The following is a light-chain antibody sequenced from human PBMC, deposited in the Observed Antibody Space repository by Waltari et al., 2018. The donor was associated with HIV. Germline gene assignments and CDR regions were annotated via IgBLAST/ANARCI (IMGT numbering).Light chain of an antibody. CDR3: QQYGSSQYT. Sequence: EIVLTPSPGTLSLSPGERATLSCRASQSISRSFLAWYQQKPGQAPRLLIYGASSRATGIPDRFSGSGSGTDFTLTISRLEPEDFAVYYCQQYGSSQYTFGQGTKLEIK. CDR2: GAS. J-gene: IGKJ2*01. V-gene: IGKV3-20*01. CDR1: QSISRSF.